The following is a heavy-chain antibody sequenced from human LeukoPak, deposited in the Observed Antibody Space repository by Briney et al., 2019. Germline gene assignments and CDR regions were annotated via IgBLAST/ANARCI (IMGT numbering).Heavy chain of an antibody. D-gene: IGHD5-12*01. CDR2: ISVSGGST. Sequence: PGGSLRLSCAASGFPFTSYAMTWVRQAPGGGLEWVAVISVSGGSTYYADSVKGRFTISRDNSKNTVYLQMNSLRAADTALYYCARDSGYDLRPTLDYWGQGTLVTVSS. V-gene: IGHV3-23*01. CDR3: ARDSGYDLRPTLDY. CDR1: GFPFTSYA. J-gene: IGHJ4*02.